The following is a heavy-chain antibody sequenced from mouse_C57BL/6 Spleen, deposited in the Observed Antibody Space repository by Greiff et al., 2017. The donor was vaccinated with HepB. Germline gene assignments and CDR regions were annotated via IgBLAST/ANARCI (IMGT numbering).Heavy chain of an antibody. J-gene: IGHJ4*01. V-gene: IGHV6-6*01. CDR3: TRSYGSRDAMDY. CDR1: GFTFSDAW. D-gene: IGHD1-1*01. CDR2: IRNKANNHAT. Sequence: EVQGVESGGGLVQPGGSMKLSCAASGFTFSDAWMDWVRQSPEKGLEWVAEIRNKANNHATYYAESVKGRFTISRDDSKSSVYLQMNSLRAEDTGIYYCTRSYGSRDAMDYWGQGTSVTVSS.